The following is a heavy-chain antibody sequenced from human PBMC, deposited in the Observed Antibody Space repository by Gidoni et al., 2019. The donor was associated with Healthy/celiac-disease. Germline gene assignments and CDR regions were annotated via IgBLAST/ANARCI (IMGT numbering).Heavy chain of an antibody. D-gene: IGHD6-13*01. CDR1: GYTLPELS. CDR3: ALPSSSSWFRGVQNDAFDI. V-gene: IGHV1-24*01. J-gene: IGHJ3*02. Sequence: QVQLVQSGAEVKKPGASVKVSCKVSGYTLPELSMHWVRQAPGKGLEWMGGFDPEDGETIYAQKFQGRVTMTEDTSTDTAYMELSSLRSEDTAVYYCALPSSSSWFRGVQNDAFDIWGQGTMVTVSS. CDR2: FDPEDGET.